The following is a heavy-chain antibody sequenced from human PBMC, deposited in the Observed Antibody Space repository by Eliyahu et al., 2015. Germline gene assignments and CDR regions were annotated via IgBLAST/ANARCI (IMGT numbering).Heavy chain of an antibody. D-gene: IGHD3-9*01. CDR1: GFSFSTYW. V-gene: IGHV3-21*01. CDR2: ISGSSSSI. CDR3: ASLRRDGKPDY. Sequence: EVQLVESGGGLVQPGGSLRLSCXASGFSFSTYWLSWVRQAPGKGLGWVSSISGSSSSIYYADSVKGRFTISRDNAKDSLYLQMNSLIAEDTAVYYCASLRRDGKPDYWGQGTLVTVSS. J-gene: IGHJ4*02.